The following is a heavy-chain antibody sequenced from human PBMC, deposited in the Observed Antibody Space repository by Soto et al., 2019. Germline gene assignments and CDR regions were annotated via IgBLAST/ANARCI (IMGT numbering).Heavy chain of an antibody. CDR2: IHNSGST. CDR1: GGSISSGGYY. V-gene: IGHV4-31*03. J-gene: IGHJ4*02. Sequence: QVQLQESGPGLVKPSQTLSLTCTVSGGSISSGGYYWSWIRQHPGKGLEWIWHIHNSGSTYYNPSLKSRVTISVATYKNQSSLKLSSVTAADTAVYYCAMGYSYGQYWGQGTLVTVSS. D-gene: IGHD5-18*01. CDR3: AMGYSYGQY.